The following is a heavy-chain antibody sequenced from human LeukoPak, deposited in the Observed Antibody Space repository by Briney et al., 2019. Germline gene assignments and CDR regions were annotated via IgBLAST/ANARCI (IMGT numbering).Heavy chain of an antibody. CDR2: ISWNSGSI. CDR1: GFTFDDYA. V-gene: IGHV3-9*01. D-gene: IGHD3-22*01. J-gene: IGHJ4*02. CDR3: AKDLSDYYDSSGFDY. Sequence: GGSLRLSCAASGFTFDDYAMHWVRQAPGKGLEWVSGISWNSGSIVYADSVKGRFTISRDNAKNSLYLQMNSLRAEDTALYYCAKDLSDYYDSSGFDYWGQGTLVTVSS.